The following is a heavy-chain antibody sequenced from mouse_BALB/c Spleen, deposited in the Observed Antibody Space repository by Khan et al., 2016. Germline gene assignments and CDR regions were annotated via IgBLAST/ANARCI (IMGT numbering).Heavy chain of an antibody. CDR2: INPSNGRT. J-gene: IGHJ3*01. Sequence: QVQLQQPGAELVKPGASVKLSCKASGYTFTSYWMHWVKQRPGQGLEWIGEINPSNGRTNYNEKFKSKATLTVDKSSSTAFMQLSSLTSEDSAVYYCAKSLYDYDGVYWGQGTLVTVSA. CDR1: GYTFTSYW. V-gene: IGHV1S81*02. D-gene: IGHD2-4*01. CDR3: AKSLYDYDGVY.